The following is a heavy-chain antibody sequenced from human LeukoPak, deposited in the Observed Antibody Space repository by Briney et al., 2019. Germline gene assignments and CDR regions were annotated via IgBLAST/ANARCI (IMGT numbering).Heavy chain of an antibody. V-gene: IGHV4-39*01. CDR1: GGSISSSSYY. Sequence: PSETLSLTCTVSGGSISSSSYYWGWIRQPPGKGLEWIGSIYYSGSTYYNPSLKSRVTISVDTSKNQFSLKLSSVTAADTAVYYCARQGAFYDATYYFDYWGQGTLVTVSS. CDR2: IYYSGST. J-gene: IGHJ4*02. CDR3: ARQGAFYDATYYFDY. D-gene: IGHD3-3*01.